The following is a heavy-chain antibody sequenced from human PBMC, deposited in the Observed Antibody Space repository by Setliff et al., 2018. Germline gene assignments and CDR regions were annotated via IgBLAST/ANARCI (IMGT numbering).Heavy chain of an antibody. Sequence: SETLSLTCTVSGGSLSGSLRGYAVFWGWIRQSPGKELEWIGSAYYNGDSYYNPSLKSRVTMSVDTSRNQFSLHLISVTAADTAVYYCARGFDVCGGGACYTDGPYYCDYWGLGTLVTVS. CDR2: AYYNGDS. CDR1: GGSLSGSLRGYAVF. D-gene: IGHD2-21*02. J-gene: IGHJ4*02. V-gene: IGHV4-39*01. CDR3: ARGFDVCGGGACYTDGPYYCDY.